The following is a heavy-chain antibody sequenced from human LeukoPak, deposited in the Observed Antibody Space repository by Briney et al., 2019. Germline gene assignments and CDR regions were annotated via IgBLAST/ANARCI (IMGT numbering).Heavy chain of an antibody. CDR2: IRSKANSYAT. J-gene: IGHJ5*02. CDR3: TRPSVYGDPRGAFDP. V-gene: IGHV3-73*01. D-gene: IGHD4-17*01. Sequence: GGSLRLSCAASGFTFSSYALSWVRQASGKGLEWVGRIRSKANSYATAYAASVKGRFTISRDDSKNTAYLQMNSLKTEDTAVYYCTRPSVYGDPRGAFDPWGQGTLVTVSS. CDR1: GFTFSSYA.